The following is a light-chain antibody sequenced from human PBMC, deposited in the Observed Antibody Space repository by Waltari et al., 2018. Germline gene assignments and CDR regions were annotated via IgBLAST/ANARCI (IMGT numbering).Light chain of an antibody. V-gene: IGLV2-8*01. Sequence: QSALTQPPSASGSPGQSVTISCTGTSSDVGGYNFVSWYQHPPGKAPKLMIYEVSKRPSGVPDRFSGSKSGNTASLTVSGLQTEDEADYYCSSYTTSSAPGVFGTGTRVTVL. CDR3: SSYTTSSAPGV. CDR2: EVS. CDR1: SSDVGGYNF. J-gene: IGLJ1*01.